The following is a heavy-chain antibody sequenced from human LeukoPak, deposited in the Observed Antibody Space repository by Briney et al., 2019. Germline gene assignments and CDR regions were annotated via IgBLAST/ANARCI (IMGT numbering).Heavy chain of an antibody. CDR2: TYYRSKWYN. CDR1: GDSVSSNSAA. J-gene: IGHJ5*02. CDR3: ARAVSRVVVVAAYNWFDP. D-gene: IGHD2-15*01. V-gene: IGHV6-1*01. Sequence: PSQTLSLTCAISGDSVSSNSAAWNWIRQSPSRGLEWLGRTYYRSKWYNDYAVSVKSRITINPDTSKNQFSLQLNSVTPEDTAVYYCARAVSRVVVVAAYNWFDPWGQGTLVTVSS.